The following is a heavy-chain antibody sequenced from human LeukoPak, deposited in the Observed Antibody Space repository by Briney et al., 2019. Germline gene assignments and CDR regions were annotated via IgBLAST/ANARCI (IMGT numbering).Heavy chain of an antibody. V-gene: IGHV4-31*03. CDR2: MHNSENA. J-gene: IGHJ4*02. CDR1: GGSISSGGYF. CDR3: ARARGRLVDY. D-gene: IGHD6-25*01. Sequence: PSETLSLTCTVSGGSISSGGYFWSWIRQHPGKGLEWIGYMHNSENADYNPSLKSRVTISVDTSKNQISLKVNSVTAADTAVYYCARARGRLVDYWGQGTLVTVSS.